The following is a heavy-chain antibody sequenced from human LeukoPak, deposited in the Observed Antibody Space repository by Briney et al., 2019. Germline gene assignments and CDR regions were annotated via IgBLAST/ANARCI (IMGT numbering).Heavy chain of an antibody. CDR1: GFNFRTHG. CDR2: IRADGSDK. CDR3: FQDRDWGFGY. Sequence: GGTLRLSCAASGFNFRTHGMHWVRQAPAKGLELVTFIRADGSDKYYRHSVKGRFTISRDNSQNTLYLQMNSLGADADAVCYCFQDRDWGFGYWGQGTLVIVSS. J-gene: IGHJ4*02. D-gene: IGHD7-27*01. V-gene: IGHV3-30*02.